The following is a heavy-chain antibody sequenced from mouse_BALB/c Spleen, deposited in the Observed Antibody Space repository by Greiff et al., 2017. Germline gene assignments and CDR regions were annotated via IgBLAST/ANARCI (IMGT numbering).Heavy chain of an antibody. Sequence: EVQLVESGPELVKPGASVKMSCKASGYTFTSYVMHWVKQKPGQGLEWIGYINPYNDGTKYNEKFKGKATLTSDKSSSTAYMELSSLTSEDSAVYYCARAWNYGSSSYFDYWGQGTTLTVSS. CDR2: INPYNDGT. D-gene: IGHD1-1*01. V-gene: IGHV1-14*01. J-gene: IGHJ2*01. CDR3: ARAWNYGSSSYFDY. CDR1: GYTFTSYV.